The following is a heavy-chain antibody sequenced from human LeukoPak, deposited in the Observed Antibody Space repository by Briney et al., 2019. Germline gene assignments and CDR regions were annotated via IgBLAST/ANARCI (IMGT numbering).Heavy chain of an antibody. V-gene: IGHV4-34*01. D-gene: IGHD3-22*01. J-gene: IGHJ4*02. CDR3: AREYYDTGGYYSPGD. Sequence: SETLSLTCAVYGGSFSGYYWSWIRQPPGKGLEWIGEINHSGSTNYNPSLKSRVTISVDTSKNQFSLMLSSVTAADTAVYYCAREYYDTGGYYSPGDWGQGTLVTVSS. CDR1: GGSFSGYY. CDR2: INHSGST.